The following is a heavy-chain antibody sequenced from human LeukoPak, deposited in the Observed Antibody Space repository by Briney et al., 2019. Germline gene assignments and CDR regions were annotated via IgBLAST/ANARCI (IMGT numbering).Heavy chain of an antibody. CDR3: ARDLRWFDY. CDR2: INHSGTT. Sequence: PSETLSLTCAVYGGSFSGYYWSWIRQPPGKGLEWIGEINHSGTTNYNPSLKSRVTISVDTSKNQFSLKLSSVTAADTAVYYCARDLRWFDYWGQGTLVTVSS. CDR1: GGSFSGYY. D-gene: IGHD4-23*01. V-gene: IGHV4-34*01. J-gene: IGHJ4*02.